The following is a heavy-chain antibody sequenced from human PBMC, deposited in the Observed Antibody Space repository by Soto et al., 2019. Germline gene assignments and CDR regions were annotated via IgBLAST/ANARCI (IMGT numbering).Heavy chain of an antibody. CDR2: IYHSGTT. CDR1: GDSISSGNW. J-gene: IGHJ4*02. V-gene: IGHV4-4*02. D-gene: IGHD4-17*01. Sequence: QVQLQESGPGLVKPSGTLSLTCSVSGDSISSGNWWTWVRQPPGKGLGWIGEIYHSGTTNYSPSLKSRVTISVDKSKNQFPLKLTSVTAADTAVYYCAREPNYGGNAGYFDYWGQGTLVTVSP. CDR3: AREPNYGGNAGYFDY.